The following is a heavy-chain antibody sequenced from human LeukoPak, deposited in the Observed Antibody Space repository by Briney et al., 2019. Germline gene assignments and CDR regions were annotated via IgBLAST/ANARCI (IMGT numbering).Heavy chain of an antibody. CDR1: GFTFSSYA. J-gene: IGHJ5*02. Sequence: PGGSLRLSCAASGFTFSSYAMSWVRQAPGKGLEWVSAISASGGSTYYADSVKGRFTISRDNSKKTLYLQMNSLRAADTSVYYCGKNRPSGGGWFVPWGQGTLVTVSS. D-gene: IGHD1-26*01. CDR3: GKNRPSGGGWFVP. V-gene: IGHV3-23*01. CDR2: ISASGGST.